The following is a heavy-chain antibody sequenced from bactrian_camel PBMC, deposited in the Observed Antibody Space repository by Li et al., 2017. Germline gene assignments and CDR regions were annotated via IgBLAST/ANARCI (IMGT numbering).Heavy chain of an antibody. CDR3: AAAAWGSYTGCGDFGY. D-gene: IGHD5*01. CDR1: GPVFRLCS. Sequence: HVQLVESGGGSVESGGSLRLSCAASGPVFRLCSMGWYRQAPGQERELVSSITYDGITYYSDSVKGRATISQDNTKNMVYLSINSLKPEDTALYYCAAAAWGSYTGCGDFGYWGQGTQVTVS. CDR2: ITYDGIT. J-gene: IGHJ6*01. V-gene: IGHV3S53*01.